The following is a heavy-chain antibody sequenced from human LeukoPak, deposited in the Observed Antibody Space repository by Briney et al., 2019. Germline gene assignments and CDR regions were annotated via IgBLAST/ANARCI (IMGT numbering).Heavy chain of an antibody. CDR1: GFTFNTYA. J-gene: IGHJ4*02. V-gene: IGHV3-30-3*01. D-gene: IGHD1-1*01. CDR3: ARGWEPFDY. CDR2: ISYDGSKK. Sequence: GGSLRLSCAASGFTFNTYAMHWVRQAPGKGLEWVTVISYDGSKKYYVDSVKGRFTVSRDNSKNTLYVQMNSLRPEDTAVYYCARGWEPFDYWGQGSLVTVSS.